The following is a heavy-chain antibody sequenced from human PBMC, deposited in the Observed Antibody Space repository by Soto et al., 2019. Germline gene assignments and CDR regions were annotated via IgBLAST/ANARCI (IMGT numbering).Heavy chain of an antibody. D-gene: IGHD6-13*01. CDR3: AREGEAAAGIGWFDP. CDR2: IYHSGST. V-gene: IGHV4-4*02. CDR1: GGSISSSNW. J-gene: IGHJ5*02. Sequence: SETLSLTCAVSGGSISSSNWWSWVRQPPGKGLEWIGEIYHSGSTNYNPSLKSRVTISVDKSKNQFSLKLSSVTVADTAVYYCAREGEAAAGIGWFDPWGQGTLVTVSS.